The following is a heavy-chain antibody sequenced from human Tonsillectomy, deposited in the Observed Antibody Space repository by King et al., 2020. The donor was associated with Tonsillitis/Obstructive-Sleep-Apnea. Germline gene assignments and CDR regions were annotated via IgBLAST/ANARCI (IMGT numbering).Heavy chain of an antibody. V-gene: IGHV4-59*01. Sequence: VQLQESGPGLVKPSETLSLTCTVSGGSISSYYWSWIRQPPGKGLEWIGYIYYSGSTNYNPSLKSRVTISVDTSKNQFSLKLSSVTAADTAVYYCARGHRGAEIAAAQRYYYYYYMDVWGKGTTVTVSS. CDR2: IYYSGST. CDR3: ARGHRGAEIAAAQRYYYYYYMDV. CDR1: GGSISSYY. D-gene: IGHD6-13*01. J-gene: IGHJ6*03.